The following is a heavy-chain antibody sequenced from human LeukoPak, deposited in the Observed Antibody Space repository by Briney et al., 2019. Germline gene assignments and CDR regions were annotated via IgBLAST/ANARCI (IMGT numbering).Heavy chain of an antibody. D-gene: IGHD4-17*01. V-gene: IGHV1-18*01. CDR3: ARNLEGYGDFDY. CDR2: ISAYNGNT. J-gene: IGHJ4*02. Sequence: ASVKVSCRASGYTFTSYGISWVRQAPGQGLEWMGWISAYNGNTNYAQKLQGRVTMTTDTSTSTAYMELRSLRSDDTAVYYCARNLEGYGDFDYWGQGTLVTVSS. CDR1: GYTFTSYG.